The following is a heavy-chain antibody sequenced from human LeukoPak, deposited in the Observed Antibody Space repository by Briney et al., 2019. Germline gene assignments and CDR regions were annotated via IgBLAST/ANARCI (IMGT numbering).Heavy chain of an antibody. CDR3: ARVASRKTGTRTAFDI. CDR2: IYTSGST. D-gene: IGHD1-7*01. V-gene: IGHV4-61*02. J-gene: IGHJ3*02. Sequence: PSETLSLTCTVSGGSISSGSYYWSWIWQPAGKGLEWIGRIYTSGSTNYNPSLKSRVTISVDTSKNQFSLKLSSVTAADTAVYYCARVASRKTGTRTAFDIWGQGTMVPVSS. CDR1: GGSISSGSYY.